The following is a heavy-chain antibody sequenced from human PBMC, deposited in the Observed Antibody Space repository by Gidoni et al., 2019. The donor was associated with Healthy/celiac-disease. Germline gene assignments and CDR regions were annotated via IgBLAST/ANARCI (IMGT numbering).Heavy chain of an antibody. CDR2: IKSKTDGGTT. D-gene: IGHD3-10*01. J-gene: IGHJ4*02. V-gene: IGHV3-15*01. CDR1: GFTFSNAW. Sequence: EVQLVESGGGLVKPGGSLRLSCAASGFTFSNAWMSWVRQAPGKGLEWVGRIKSKTDGGTTEYAAPVKGRVTISRDDSKNTLYLQMNSLKTEDTAVYYCTTLGHYYGSGSLDYWGQGTLVTVSS. CDR3: TTLGHYYGSGSLDY.